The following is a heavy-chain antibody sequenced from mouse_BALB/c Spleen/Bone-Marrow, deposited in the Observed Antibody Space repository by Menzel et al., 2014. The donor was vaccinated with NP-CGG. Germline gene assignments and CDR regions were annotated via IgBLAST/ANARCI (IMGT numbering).Heavy chain of an antibody. CDR1: GYTFTSYW. CDR2: IDPYDSET. CDR3: ARDYGSSHFDH. D-gene: IGHD1-1*01. Sequence: QVQLQQSGAELVRPGASVKLSCKASGYTFTSYWMNWVKQRPEQGLEWIGRIDPYDSETHYNQKFKDKAILTVDKSSSTAYMELARLTSEDSAIYYCARDYGSSHFDHWGQGSTLTASS. J-gene: IGHJ2*01. V-gene: IGHV1-52*01.